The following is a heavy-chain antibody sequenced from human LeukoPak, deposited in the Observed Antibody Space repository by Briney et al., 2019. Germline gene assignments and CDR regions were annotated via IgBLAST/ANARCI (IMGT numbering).Heavy chain of an antibody. CDR1: GGSISSGSYY. CDR3: ASKKGRSNQFDY. Sequence: SQTLSLTCTVSGGSISSGSYYWSWIRQPAGKGLEWIGRIYTSGSTNYNPSLKSRVTISVDPSKNQFSLKLSSVTAADTAVYYCASKKGRSNQFDYWGQGTLVTVSS. D-gene: IGHD4-11*01. J-gene: IGHJ4*02. CDR2: IYTSGST. V-gene: IGHV4-61*02.